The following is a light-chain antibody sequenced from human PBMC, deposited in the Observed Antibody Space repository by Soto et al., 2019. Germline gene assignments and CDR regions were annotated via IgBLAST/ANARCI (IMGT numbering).Light chain of an antibody. J-gene: IGKJ1*01. CDR1: QSVSSN. CDR3: QQYNNWPPDRT. V-gene: IGKV3-15*01. CDR2: GAS. Sequence: EIVMTQSPATLSVSPGERATLSCRASQSVSSNLAWYHQKPGQAPRLLIYGASTRATGIPARFSGSGSGTQFTLTISSLHSEDFAIYFCQQYNNWPPDRTFGQGTKVEIK.